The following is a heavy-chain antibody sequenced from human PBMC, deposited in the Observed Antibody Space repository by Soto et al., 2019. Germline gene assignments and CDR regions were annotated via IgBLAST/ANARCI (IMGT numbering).Heavy chain of an antibody. Sequence: PGGSLRLSCAVYGFTFKMYWMHWVRQVPGKGPGGVALIYNDGNYADYADYVKGRFTTSRDNATDPLSLQMKDLRAEDSAHYHCTSGPRATSVGKSDYWGQGTLVTVSS. V-gene: IGHV3-74*01. CDR3: TSGPRATSVGKSDY. J-gene: IGHJ4*02. CDR2: IYNDGNYA. D-gene: IGHD6-13*01. CDR1: GFTFKMYW.